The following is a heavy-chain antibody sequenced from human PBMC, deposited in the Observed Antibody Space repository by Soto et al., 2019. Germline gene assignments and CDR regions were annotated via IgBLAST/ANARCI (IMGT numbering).Heavy chain of an antibody. CDR2: IYYNGNT. J-gene: IGHJ3*01. D-gene: IGHD5-12*01. CDR3: ARDPLGYVHAFDV. V-gene: IGHV4-59*01. CDR1: GGSISSFY. Sequence: QVQLQESGPGLVRPSETLSLTCTVSGGSISSFYWNWVRQPPGKGLEWIGYIYYNGNTNYNPSLKSRVTMSVDTSKNQFSLKLSSVTAADTAVYYCARDPLGYVHAFDVWGQGTMVTVSS.